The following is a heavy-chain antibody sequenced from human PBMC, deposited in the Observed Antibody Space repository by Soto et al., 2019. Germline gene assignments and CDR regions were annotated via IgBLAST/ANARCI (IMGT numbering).Heavy chain of an antibody. V-gene: IGHV3-30*18. CDR3: AKDREQQLTRGWFDP. CDR1: GFTFSNYG. J-gene: IGHJ5*02. Sequence: QVQLVESGGGVVQPGRSLRLSCAASGFTFSNYGMHWVRQAPGKGLEWVAVISYDGSNKYYADSVKGRFTVSRDNSENTLYLQMNSLRAEDTAMYYCAKDREQQLTRGWFDPWGQGTLVTVSS. D-gene: IGHD6-13*01. CDR2: ISYDGSNK.